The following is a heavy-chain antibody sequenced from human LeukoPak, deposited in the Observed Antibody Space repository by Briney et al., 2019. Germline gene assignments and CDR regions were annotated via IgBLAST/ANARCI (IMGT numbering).Heavy chain of an antibody. CDR3: AVYSGYDHVFRD. Sequence: PVKVSCKASGGTFSSYAISWARQAPGQGLEWMGGIIPIFGTANYAQKFQGRVTITADESTSTAYMELSSLRSEDTAVYYCAVYSGYDHVFRDWGQGTLVTVSS. CDR1: GGTFSSYA. CDR2: IIPIFGTA. J-gene: IGHJ4*02. D-gene: IGHD5-12*01. V-gene: IGHV1-69*13.